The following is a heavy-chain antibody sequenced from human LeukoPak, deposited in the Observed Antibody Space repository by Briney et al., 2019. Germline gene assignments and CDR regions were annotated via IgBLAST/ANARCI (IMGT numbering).Heavy chain of an antibody. CDR3: APLTIFGPPAGAFDI. D-gene: IGHD3-3*01. V-gene: IGHV4-30-4*08. Sequence: PSQTLSLTCTVSGGSISSGDHYWSWIRQPPGKGPEWIGYIYYSGSTYYNPSLKSRVTISVDTSKNQFSLKLSSVTAADTAVYYCAPLTIFGPPAGAFDIWGQGTMVTVSS. CDR2: IYYSGST. CDR1: GGSISSGDHY. J-gene: IGHJ3*02.